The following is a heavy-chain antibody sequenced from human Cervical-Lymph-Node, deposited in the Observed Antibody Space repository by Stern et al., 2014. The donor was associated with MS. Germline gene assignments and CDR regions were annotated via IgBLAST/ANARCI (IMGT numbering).Heavy chain of an antibody. CDR3: AKGGSGSYLD. J-gene: IGHJ4*02. CDR1: GFVFRRYA. Sequence: VQLVESGGGVVQPGRSLRLSCAASGFVFRRYAIHWVRQAPGKGLEWVALISYDGREKYYTDSVKGRFTVSRDNSNNTVDLEMNSLRLEDTAVYYCAKGGSGSYLDWGQGSLVTVSS. CDR2: ISYDGREK. D-gene: IGHD1-26*01. V-gene: IGHV3-30*04.